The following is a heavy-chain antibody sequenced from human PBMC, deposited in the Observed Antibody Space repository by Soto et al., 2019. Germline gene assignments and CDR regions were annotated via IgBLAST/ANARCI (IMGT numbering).Heavy chain of an antibody. CDR3: AKGKTKYYYDSSGYYFDY. D-gene: IGHD3-22*01. V-gene: IGHV3-30*18. CDR1: GFTFSSYG. J-gene: IGHJ4*02. CDR2: ISYDGSNK. Sequence: GESLKISCAASGFTFSSYGMHWVRQAPGKGLEWVAVISYDGSNKYYADSVKGRFTISRDNSKNTLYLQMNSLRAEDTAVYYCAKGKTKYYYDSSGYYFDYWGQGTLVTVSS.